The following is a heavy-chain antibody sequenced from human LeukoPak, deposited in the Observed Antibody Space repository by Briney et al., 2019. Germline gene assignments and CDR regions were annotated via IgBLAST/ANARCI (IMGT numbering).Heavy chain of an antibody. D-gene: IGHD2-2*01. CDR1: GFTFSSYA. J-gene: IGHJ6*02. Sequence: GGSLRLSCSASGFTFSSYAMHWVRQAPGKGLEWGVVISYDGSNKYYADSVKGRFTISRDNPKNTLYLQMNSLRAEDTAVYYCARAGGCSSTSCYYYGMDVWGQGTTVTVSS. CDR3: ARAGGCSSTSCYYYGMDV. CDR2: ISYDGSNK. V-gene: IGHV3-30-3*01.